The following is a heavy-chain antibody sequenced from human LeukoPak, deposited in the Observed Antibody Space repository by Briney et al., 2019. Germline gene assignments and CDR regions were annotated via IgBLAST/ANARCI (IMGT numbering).Heavy chain of an antibody. CDR2: IYYSGST. J-gene: IGHJ4*02. D-gene: IGHD2-2*01. Sequence: SETLSLTCTVSGGSISSSSYYWGWIRQPPWKGLEWIGSIYYSGSTYYNPSLKSRVTISVDTSKNQFSLKLSSVTAADTAVYYCARHFSDIVVVPAAIDYWGQGTLVTVSS. CDR3: ARHFSDIVVVPAAIDY. V-gene: IGHV4-39*01. CDR1: GGSISSSSYY.